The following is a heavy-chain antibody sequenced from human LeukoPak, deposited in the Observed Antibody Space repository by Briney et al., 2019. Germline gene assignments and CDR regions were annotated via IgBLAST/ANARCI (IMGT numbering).Heavy chain of an antibody. CDR3: ARSYSSSWGAFDI. J-gene: IGHJ3*02. CDR1: GDTFTTYW. CDR2: IYPDDSDT. Sequence: GESLKISCKGSGDTFTTYWIGWVRQMPGKGLEWMGIIYPDDSDTRYSPSLQGQVTISADKSISTAYLQWSSLKASDTAMYYCARSYSSSWGAFDIWGQGTMVTVSS. D-gene: IGHD6-13*01. V-gene: IGHV5-51*01.